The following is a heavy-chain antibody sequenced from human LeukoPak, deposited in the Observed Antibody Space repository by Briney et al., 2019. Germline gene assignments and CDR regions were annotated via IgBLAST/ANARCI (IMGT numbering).Heavy chain of an antibody. D-gene: IGHD3-16*02. Sequence: GRSLRLSCAASGFTFSSYWMSWVRQAPGKGLEWVANIKQDGSEKYYVDSVKGRFTISRDNAKNSLYLQMNSLRAEDTAVYYCARDRRYDYVWGSYRYTDGLDYWGQGTLVTVSS. CDR3: ARDRRYDYVWGSYRYTDGLDY. CDR2: IKQDGSEK. V-gene: IGHV3-7*03. CDR1: GFTFSSYW. J-gene: IGHJ4*02.